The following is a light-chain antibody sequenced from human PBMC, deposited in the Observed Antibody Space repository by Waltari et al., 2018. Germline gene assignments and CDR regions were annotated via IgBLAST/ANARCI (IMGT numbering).Light chain of an antibody. CDR1: QSVSSL. CDR2: DAS. Sequence: SCRARQSVSSLLAWYQQKRGQAPRLPIYDASTRATGIPARFSGSGSGTDFTLTISSLEPEDFAVYYCQQRKTWPITFGQGTRLEIK. J-gene: IGKJ5*01. V-gene: IGKV3-11*01. CDR3: QQRKTWPIT.